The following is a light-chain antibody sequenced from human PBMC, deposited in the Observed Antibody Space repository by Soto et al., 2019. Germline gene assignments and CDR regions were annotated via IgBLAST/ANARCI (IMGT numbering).Light chain of an antibody. Sequence: QSALTQPRSVSGSPGQSVTISCTGTSRDVGAYNFVSWYQQHPGKAPKLIIYDVNKRPSGGPDRFSGSKSGNTASLTISGLQADDEADYYCCSYAGSYTLRVFGGGTKLTVL. CDR2: DVN. CDR1: SRDVGAYNF. V-gene: IGLV2-11*01. J-gene: IGLJ3*02. CDR3: CSYAGSYTLRV.